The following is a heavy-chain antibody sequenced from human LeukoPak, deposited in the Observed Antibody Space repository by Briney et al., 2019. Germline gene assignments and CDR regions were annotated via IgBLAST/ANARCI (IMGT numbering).Heavy chain of an antibody. V-gene: IGHV3-23*01. CDR3: AKEGHDYGAYSSYYYYSYMDV. D-gene: IGHD4-23*01. CDR1: GFTFSSFA. CDR2: ISGSGGST. Sequence: GVLRLSCAASGFTFSSFAMSWVRQAPGKGLEWVSSISGSGGSTYYADSVKGRFSTSRDNSKNTLYLQINSLRAEDTVVFYCAKEGHDYGAYSSYYYYSYMDVWGKGTPVTVSS. J-gene: IGHJ6*03.